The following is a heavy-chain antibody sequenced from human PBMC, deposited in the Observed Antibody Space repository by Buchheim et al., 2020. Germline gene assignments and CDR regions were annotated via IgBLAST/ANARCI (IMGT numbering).Heavy chain of an antibody. Sequence: QVQLVESGGGAVQPGRSLRLSCAASGFTFSTHAMHWVRQAPGKGLEWVTMIWHDGSNTHYAESVRGRFTISRDNSKDTVYLKMISPRVEDTAFYYCTSDPPYSGCSFDYWGQGTL. V-gene: IGHV3-33*01. CDR3: TSDPPYSGCSFDY. D-gene: IGHD6-19*01. CDR2: IWHDGSNT. CDR1: GFTFSTHA. J-gene: IGHJ4*02.